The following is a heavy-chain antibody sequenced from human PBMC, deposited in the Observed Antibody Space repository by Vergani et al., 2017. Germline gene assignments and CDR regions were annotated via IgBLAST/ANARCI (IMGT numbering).Heavy chain of an antibody. V-gene: IGHV4-61*02. D-gene: IGHD3-22*01. CDR1: GGSINSQNYY. J-gene: IGHJ4*02. CDR3: ARGSCLGCSCYKPRFDY. CDR2: IHTRGST. Sequence: QVQLQESGPGLVKPSQTLSLTCTVSGGSINSQNYYWSWIRQPAGKGLEWIGCIHTRGSTNSNPSLKSRVTMSEDTSKNQFSLNLTSVTAADTAVYFCARGSCLGCSCYKPRFDYWGQGILVTVSS.